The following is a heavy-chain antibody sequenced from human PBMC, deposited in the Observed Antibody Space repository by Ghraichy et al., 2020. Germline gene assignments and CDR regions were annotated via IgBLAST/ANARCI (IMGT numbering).Heavy chain of an antibody. D-gene: IGHD3-3*01. CDR3: ARVPIFGPALGFDY. J-gene: IGHJ4*02. CDR2: INPNSGGT. V-gene: IGHV1-2*02. CDR1: GYTFTGYY. Sequence: ASVKVSCKASGYTFTGYYMHWVRQAPGQGLEWMGWINPNSGGTNYAQKFQGRVTMTRDTSISTAYMELSRLRSDDTAVYYCARVPIFGPALGFDYWGQGTLVSVSS.